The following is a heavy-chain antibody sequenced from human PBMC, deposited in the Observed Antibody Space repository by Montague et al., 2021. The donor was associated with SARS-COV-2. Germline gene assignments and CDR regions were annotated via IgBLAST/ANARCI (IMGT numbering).Heavy chain of an antibody. CDR2: THYNGTT. D-gene: IGHD5-12*01. J-gene: IGHJ4*02. CDR1: SGSLSGYY. V-gene: IGHV4-59*12. Sequence: SETLSLTCTASSGSLSGYYWNWIRQPPGKGLEWIGFTHYNGTTKYNPSLKSRLNMSLDTSKNQFSLTPNSVTAADTAIYYCARGTAYDHVYYWGQGAPVTVAS. CDR3: ARGTAYDHVYY.